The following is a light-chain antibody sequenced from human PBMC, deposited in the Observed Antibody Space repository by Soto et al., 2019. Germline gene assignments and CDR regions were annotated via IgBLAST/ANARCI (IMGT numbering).Light chain of an antibody. CDR2: EVS. CDR1: SSDVGAYNY. Sequence: QSALTQPASVSGSPGQSITISCTGTSSDVGAYNYVSWYQQHPGKAPKLMIYEVSDRPSGVSNRFSGSKSGNTASLTISGLQADEDADYYCCSYTSSSVLYVFGTGTKLTVL. V-gene: IGLV2-14*01. CDR3: CSYTSSSVLYV. J-gene: IGLJ1*01.